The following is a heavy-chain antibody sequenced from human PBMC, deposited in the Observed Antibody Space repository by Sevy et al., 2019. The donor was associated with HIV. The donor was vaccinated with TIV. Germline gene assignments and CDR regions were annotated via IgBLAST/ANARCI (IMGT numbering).Heavy chain of an antibody. Sequence: GGSLRLSCEVSGFTFRNYEMTWVRQAPGKGLEWLSYIDRSDSSIYSADSVKGRFTISRDNAKNFLYLQMNSLRVEDTGVYYCAGGRYDSSGSFDAFDIWGQGTMVTVSS. CDR2: IDRSDSSI. CDR1: GFTFRNYE. V-gene: IGHV3-48*03. CDR3: AGGRYDSSGSFDAFDI. J-gene: IGHJ3*02. D-gene: IGHD3-22*01.